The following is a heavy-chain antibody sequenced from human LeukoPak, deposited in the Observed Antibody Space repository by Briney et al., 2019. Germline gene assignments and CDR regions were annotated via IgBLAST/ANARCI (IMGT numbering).Heavy chain of an antibody. V-gene: IGHV1-2*02. D-gene: IGHD3-9*01. Sequence: ASVKVSCKASGYSSTAYYMHWVRQAPGQGLEWMGWINPNSGGTNYAQKFQGRVTMTRDTSITTAYMEMSRLRSDDTALYYCARSPHILTGENFDYWGQGTLVTVSS. CDR1: GYSSTAYY. J-gene: IGHJ4*02. CDR2: INPNSGGT. CDR3: ARSPHILTGENFDY.